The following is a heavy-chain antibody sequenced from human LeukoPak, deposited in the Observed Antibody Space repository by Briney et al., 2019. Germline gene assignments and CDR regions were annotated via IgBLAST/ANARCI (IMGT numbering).Heavy chain of an antibody. Sequence: GGSLRLSCSASGFTFSSYAMSWVRQAPGKGLEWVSGIIASGGSTDYADSVKGRFTISRDNSKNTLYLQMNSLRAEDTAVYYCAKPCSGGSCYWNYWGQGTLVTVSS. D-gene: IGHD2-15*01. CDR2: IIASGGST. CDR1: GFTFSSYA. V-gene: IGHV3-23*01. J-gene: IGHJ4*02. CDR3: AKPCSGGSCYWNY.